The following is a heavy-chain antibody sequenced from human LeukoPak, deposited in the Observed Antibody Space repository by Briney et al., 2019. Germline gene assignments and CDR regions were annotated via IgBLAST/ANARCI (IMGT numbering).Heavy chain of an antibody. CDR1: AGSISSYY. Sequence: SETLSLTCTVSAGSISSYYWGWIRQPPGKGLEWIGYIFHSGSTNSNPSLKSRVTISVDTSKNQFSLKLSSVTAADTAVYYCARSAFGDYSFDYWGQGTLVTVS. D-gene: IGHD3-16*01. J-gene: IGHJ4*02. CDR3: ARSAFGDYSFDY. V-gene: IGHV4-59*01. CDR2: IFHSGST.